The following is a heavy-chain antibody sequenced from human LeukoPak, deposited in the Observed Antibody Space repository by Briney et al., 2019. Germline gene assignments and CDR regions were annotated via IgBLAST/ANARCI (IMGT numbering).Heavy chain of an antibody. J-gene: IGHJ4*02. CDR2: ISYSGSP. V-gene: IGHV4-59*12. CDR3: TRGQYSISPLFDY. D-gene: IGHD6-13*01. Sequence: PSETLSLTCTVSSGSISSSYWSWIRQRPGKSLERIGYISYSGSPNYHPPLKSRVTISMDTSKNQFPLKLGSVTAADTAVYYCTRGQYSISPLFDYWGQGTLVTV. CDR1: SGSISSSY.